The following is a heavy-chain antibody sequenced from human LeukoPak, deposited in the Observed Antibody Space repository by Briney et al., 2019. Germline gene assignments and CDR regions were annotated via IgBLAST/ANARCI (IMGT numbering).Heavy chain of an antibody. CDR1: GFTFSDYY. J-gene: IGHJ5*02. CDR2: ISSSGSTI. D-gene: IGHD5-18*01. CDR3: ARVQLWPVGNWFDP. Sequence: GGSLRLSCAASGFTFSDYYMSWIRQAPGKGLEWVSYISSSGSTIYYADSVKGRFTISRDNSKNTLYLQMNSLRAEDTAVYYCARVQLWPVGNWFDPWGQGTLVTVSS. V-gene: IGHV3-11*01.